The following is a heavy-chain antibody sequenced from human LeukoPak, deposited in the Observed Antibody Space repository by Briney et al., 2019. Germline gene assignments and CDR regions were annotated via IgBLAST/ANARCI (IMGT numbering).Heavy chain of an antibody. CDR1: GFIFSTYN. D-gene: IGHD6-19*01. CDR2: ITSSSSHT. V-gene: IGHV3-21*01. J-gene: IGHJ3*02. CDR3: ARAGAVAGDDAFDI. Sequence: GGSLRLSCSASGFIFSTYNMNWVRQAPGKAPEGVSSITSSSSHTYYADSVKGRFTISRDNAKNSLYLQMNSLRAEDTAVYYCARAGAVAGDDAFDIWGQGTMVTVSS.